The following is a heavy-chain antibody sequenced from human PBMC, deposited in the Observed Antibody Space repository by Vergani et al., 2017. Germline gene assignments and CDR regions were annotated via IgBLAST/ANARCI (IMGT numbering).Heavy chain of an antibody. Sequence: QVQLQESGPGLVKPSQTLSLTCTVSGGSISSGGYYWSWIRQHPGKGLEWIGYIYYSGSTYYNPSLKSRVTISVDTSKKQFSLKLSPVTAADTAVYYCARDREGGWSSGWHNFDYWGQGTLVTVSS. CDR3: ARDREGGWSSGWHNFDY. D-gene: IGHD6-19*01. V-gene: IGHV4-31*03. J-gene: IGHJ4*02. CDR2: IYYSGST. CDR1: GGSISSGGYY.